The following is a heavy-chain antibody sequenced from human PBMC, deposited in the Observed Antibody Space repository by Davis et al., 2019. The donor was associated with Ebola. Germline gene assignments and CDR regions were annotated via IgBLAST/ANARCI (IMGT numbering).Heavy chain of an antibody. V-gene: IGHV5-51*01. CDR3: ASLRRTITGMDDAFDV. Sequence: GESLQISCKDSGNSFTSHWIGWVRQMPGKGLEWMGIIYTGDSDTRYSPSFRGQVAISADKSIKTAFLQWSSLKASDTAMYYCASLRRTITGMDDAFDVWGQGTMVSVSS. CDR2: IYTGDSDT. D-gene: IGHD2-8*02. J-gene: IGHJ3*01. CDR1: GNSFTSHW.